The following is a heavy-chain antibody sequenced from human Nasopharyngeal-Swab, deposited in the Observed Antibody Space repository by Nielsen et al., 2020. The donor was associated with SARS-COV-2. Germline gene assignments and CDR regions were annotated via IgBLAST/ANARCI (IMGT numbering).Heavy chain of an antibody. CDR2: ISGSGDST. J-gene: IGHJ6*03. CDR3: AKHDAHYYMDV. CDR1: GFTFSGYA. V-gene: IGHV3-23*01. Sequence: GESLKISCAASGFTFSGYAMSWVRQAPGKGLEWVSAISGSGDSTYYADSVKGRFTISRDNSKNTLYLQMNSLRAEDTAVYYCAKHDAHYYMDVWGKGTTVTVSS.